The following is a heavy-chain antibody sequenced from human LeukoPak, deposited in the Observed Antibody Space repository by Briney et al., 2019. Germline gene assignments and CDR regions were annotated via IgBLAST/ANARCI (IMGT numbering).Heavy chain of an antibody. Sequence: SETLSLTCTVSGGSISSYYWSWIRQPAGKGLEWIGRIYTSGSTNYNPSLKSRVTMSVDTSKNQFSLKLSSVTTADTAVYYCARDSTGGSGSYYTYFDYRGQGTLVTVSS. V-gene: IGHV4-4*07. CDR1: GGSISSYY. D-gene: IGHD3-10*01. CDR3: ARDSTGGSGSYYTYFDY. J-gene: IGHJ4*02. CDR2: IYTSGST.